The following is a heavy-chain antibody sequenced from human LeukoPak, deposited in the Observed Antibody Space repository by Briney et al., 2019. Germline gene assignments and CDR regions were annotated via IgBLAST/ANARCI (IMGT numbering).Heavy chain of an antibody. J-gene: IGHJ4*02. Sequence: SETLSLTCTVSGGSIGHYYWSWIRQPPGKELEWIGYVYYSGSTNYNPSLKSRVTISVDMSKTQFSLKLSSVTAADTAVYCCARHPGIQTAFDYWGQGTLVTVSS. CDR1: GGSIGHYY. CDR3: ARHPGIQTAFDY. D-gene: IGHD2-2*02. V-gene: IGHV4-59*08. CDR2: VYYSGST.